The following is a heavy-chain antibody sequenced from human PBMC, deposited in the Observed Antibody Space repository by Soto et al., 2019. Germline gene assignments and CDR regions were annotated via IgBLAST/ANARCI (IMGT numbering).Heavy chain of an antibody. Sequence: QVQLVQSGAEVKKPGSSVTVSCKASGGTFGNSAISWVRQAPGQGLEWMGGIIPIFSTPDYAQKFQGRITIPPDDSTATVCQELTSLKSADTAVYYCARDEGREQVGGNYCSGIDVWGQGTTVTVSS. V-gene: IGHV1-69*05. CDR1: GGTFGNSA. D-gene: IGHD1-26*01. CDR2: IIPIFSTP. J-gene: IGHJ6*02. CDR3: ARDEGREQVGGNYCSGIDV.